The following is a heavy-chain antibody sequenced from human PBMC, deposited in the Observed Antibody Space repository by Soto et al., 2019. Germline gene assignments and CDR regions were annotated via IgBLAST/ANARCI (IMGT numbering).Heavy chain of an antibody. CDR3: TRANYASHSYYNFVDS. V-gene: IGHV4-59*01. Sequence: SETLSLTCTVSGGPISGYYWSWIRQPPGKGLEWIGYIYYSGSTNYNPSLKSRVTISVDTSKNQFSLKLTSVTAADTAVYYCTRANYASHSYYNFVDSWGQGTLVTVSS. J-gene: IGHJ4*02. CDR2: IYYSGST. CDR1: GGPISGYY. D-gene: IGHD3-10*01.